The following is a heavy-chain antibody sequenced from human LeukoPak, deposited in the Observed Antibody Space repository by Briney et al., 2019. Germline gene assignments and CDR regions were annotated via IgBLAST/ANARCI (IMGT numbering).Heavy chain of an antibody. CDR1: GFSFSSYA. D-gene: IGHD6-19*01. V-gene: IGHV3-23*01. Sequence: GGSLRLSCAASGFSFSSYAMIWVRQAPGKGLEWVSSISDSGGNSFYIDSVKGRFTISRDNSKNTLYLQVNSLRAEDTALFYCAKVSTIIEAGLRYFDLWGRGTLVTVSS. CDR3: AKVSTIIEAGLRYFDL. J-gene: IGHJ2*01. CDR2: ISDSGGNS.